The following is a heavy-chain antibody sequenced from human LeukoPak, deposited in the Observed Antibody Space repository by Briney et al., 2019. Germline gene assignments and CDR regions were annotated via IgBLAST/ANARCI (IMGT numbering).Heavy chain of an antibody. Sequence: GGSLRLSCAASGFTFSSYSMNWVHQAPGKGLEWVSHITASGTAMFYADSVKGRFTISRDNAKNSLYLQMNSLRDEDTAVYYCASSGSYRFDYWGQGTLVTVSS. CDR2: ITASGTAM. V-gene: IGHV3-48*02. J-gene: IGHJ4*02. D-gene: IGHD1-26*01. CDR1: GFTFSSYS. CDR3: ASSGSYRFDY.